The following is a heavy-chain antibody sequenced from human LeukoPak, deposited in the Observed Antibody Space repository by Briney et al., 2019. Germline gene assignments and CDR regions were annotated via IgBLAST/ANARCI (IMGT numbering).Heavy chain of an antibody. CDR2: IYYSGST. D-gene: IGHD2-15*01. CDR1: GGSISSYY. V-gene: IGHV4-59*01. J-gene: IGHJ4*02. CDR3: ARREGYCSGGSCYGIFDY. Sequence: SETLSLTCTVSGGSISSYYWSWIRQPPGKGLEWIGYIYYSGSTNYNPSLKSRVTISVDTSKNQFSLKLSSVTAADTAVYYCARREGYCSGGSCYGIFDYWGQGTLVTVSS.